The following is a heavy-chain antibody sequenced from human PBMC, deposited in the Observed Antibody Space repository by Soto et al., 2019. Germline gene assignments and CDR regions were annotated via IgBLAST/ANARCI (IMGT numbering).Heavy chain of an antibody. Sequence: ASVKVSCKASGGTFSSYAISWVRQAPGQGLEWMGGIIPIFGTANYAQKFQGRVTITADESTSTAYMELSSLRSEDTAVYYCARDWTGVLSSTIVLYGMDVWGQGTTGTVS. CDR1: GGTFSSYA. CDR3: ARDWTGVLSSTIVLYGMDV. V-gene: IGHV1-69*13. D-gene: IGHD2-2*01. CDR2: IIPIFGTA. J-gene: IGHJ6*02.